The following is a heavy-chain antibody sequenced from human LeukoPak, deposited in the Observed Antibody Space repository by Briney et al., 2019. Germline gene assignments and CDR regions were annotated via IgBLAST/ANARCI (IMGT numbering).Heavy chain of an antibody. CDR3: TKLKGWYGEGFFDY. D-gene: IGHD6-19*01. CDR2: LYSGAAT. Sequence: GGSLRLSCAASGFTVSSNYMSWVRQPAGKGLVWVSVLYSGAATFYADSVKGRFTISRDTSKNTLYLQMNDLRADDTAVYYCTKLKGWYGEGFFDYWGQGTLVTVSS. V-gene: IGHV3-53*01. J-gene: IGHJ4*02. CDR1: GFTVSSNY.